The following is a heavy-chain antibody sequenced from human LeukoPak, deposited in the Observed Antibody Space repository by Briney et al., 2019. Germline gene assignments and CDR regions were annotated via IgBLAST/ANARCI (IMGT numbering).Heavy chain of an antibody. CDR3: ARMVTTVTPIDY. CDR1: GFTLSGYS. Sequence: GGSLRLSCAASGFTLSGYSMNWVRQAPGKGLEWVSSISSSSSYIYYADSVKGRFTISRDNAKNSLYLQMNSLRAEDTAVYYCARMVTTVTPIDYWGQGTLVTVSS. CDR2: ISSSSSYI. V-gene: IGHV3-21*01. D-gene: IGHD4-17*01. J-gene: IGHJ4*02.